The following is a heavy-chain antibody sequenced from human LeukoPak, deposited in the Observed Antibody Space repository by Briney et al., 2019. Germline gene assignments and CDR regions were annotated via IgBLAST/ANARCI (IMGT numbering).Heavy chain of an antibody. CDR3: ARTGAVVVPDYYGMDV. Sequence: SETLSLTCAVSGGSISSGGYSWSWIRQPPGKGLEWIGYIYHSGSTYYNPSLKSRVTISVDRSKNQFSLKLSSVTAADTAVYYCARTGAVVVPDYYGMDVWGQGTTVTVSS. CDR1: GGSISSGGYS. V-gene: IGHV4-30-2*01. CDR2: IYHSGST. D-gene: IGHD2-2*01. J-gene: IGHJ6*02.